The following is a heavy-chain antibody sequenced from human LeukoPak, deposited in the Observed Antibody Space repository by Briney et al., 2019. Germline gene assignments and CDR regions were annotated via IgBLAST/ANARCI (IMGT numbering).Heavy chain of an antibody. V-gene: IGHV5-51*01. CDR3: ARSGRWAGYSYTGDY. Sequence: GESLQISCKGSGYSFTSYWIGWVRQMPGKGLEWMGIIYPGDSDTRYSPSFQGQVTISADKSISTAYLQWSSLKASDTAMYYCARSGRWAGYSYTGDYWGQGTLVTVSS. D-gene: IGHD5-18*01. J-gene: IGHJ4*02. CDR2: IYPGDSDT. CDR1: GYSFTSYW.